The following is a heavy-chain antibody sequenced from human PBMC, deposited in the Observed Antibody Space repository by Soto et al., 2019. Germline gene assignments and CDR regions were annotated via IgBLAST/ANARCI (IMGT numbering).Heavy chain of an antibody. CDR1: GFTFTSYG. Sequence: QAHLVESGGGVVQPGRSLRLSCAASGFTFTSYGMHWVRQAPGTRLEWVAVILHDGGLQHYADSVKGRFTISRDNSKNMVLLQMNSLRAEDAAVYYCVSDRGYGHASVPYSWGQGTLVSVSS. V-gene: IGHV3-30*03. D-gene: IGHD5-18*01. CDR2: ILHDGGLQ. CDR3: VSDRGYGHASVPYS. J-gene: IGHJ4*02.